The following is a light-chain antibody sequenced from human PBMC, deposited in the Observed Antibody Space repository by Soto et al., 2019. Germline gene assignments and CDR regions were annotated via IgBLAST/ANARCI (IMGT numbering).Light chain of an antibody. J-gene: IGLJ1*01. V-gene: IGLV2-8*01. CDR1: SSDVGGYNY. Sequence: QSALTQPPSASGSPGQSVTISCTGTSSDVGGYNYVSWYQQHPGKAPKLMIYEVSKRPSGVPDRFSGSKSGSTASLTVSGLQAEDEADYYCCSYAGSHYVFGTGTKVTV. CDR2: EVS. CDR3: CSYAGSHYV.